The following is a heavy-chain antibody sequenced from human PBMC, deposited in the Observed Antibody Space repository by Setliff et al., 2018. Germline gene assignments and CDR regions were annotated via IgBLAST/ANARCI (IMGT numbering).Heavy chain of an antibody. CDR1: GYTFTSYD. CDR3: ARGDTRRYYYGSGRYGV. D-gene: IGHD3-10*01. CDR2: MNPNSGNT. J-gene: IGHJ6*02. Sequence: GASVKVSCKASGYTFTSYDINWVRQATGQGLERMGWMNPNSGNTGYAQKFQGRVTMTRNTSISTAYMELSSLRSEDTAVYYCARGDTRRYYYGSGRYGVWGQGTTVTVSS. V-gene: IGHV1-8*01.